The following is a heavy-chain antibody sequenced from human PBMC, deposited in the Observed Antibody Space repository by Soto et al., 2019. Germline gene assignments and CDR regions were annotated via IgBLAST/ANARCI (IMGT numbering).Heavy chain of an antibody. J-gene: IGHJ5*02. D-gene: IGHD3-10*01. V-gene: IGHV4-39*01. CDR2: IYYSGST. CDR3: ARHYLGISNWFDP. Sequence: QLQLQESGPGLVKPSETLSLTCTVSGGSISSSSYYWGWIRQPPGKGLEWIGSIYYSGSTYYNPSLKSRVTISVDTSKTQFSQKLSSVTAADTAVYYCARHYLGISNWFDPWGQGTLVTVSS. CDR1: GGSISSSSYY.